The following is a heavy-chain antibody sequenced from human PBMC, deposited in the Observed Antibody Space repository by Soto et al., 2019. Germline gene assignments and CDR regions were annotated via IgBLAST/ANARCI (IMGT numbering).Heavy chain of an antibody. D-gene: IGHD3-3*01. J-gene: IGHJ6*03. Sequence: SETLSLTCTVSGGSISSYYWSWIRQPPGKGLEWIGYIYYSGSTNYNPSLKSRVTISVDTSKNQFSLKLSSVTAADTAVYYCARASTIFVAMDVWGKGTTVTVSS. V-gene: IGHV4-59*01. CDR2: IYYSGST. CDR1: GGSISSYY. CDR3: ARASTIFVAMDV.